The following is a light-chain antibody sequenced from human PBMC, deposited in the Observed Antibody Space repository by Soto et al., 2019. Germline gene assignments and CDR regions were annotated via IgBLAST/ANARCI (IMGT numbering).Light chain of an antibody. CDR1: VGL. CDR3: CLYVGGRTYV. J-gene: IGLJ1*01. V-gene: IGLV2-23*01. Sequence: QSVLTQPASVSGSPGQSIRVSCTAAVGLDSWYQQHPGKVPKLIIYDDTKRPSGVSSRFSGSKSGNTASLTISGLQTEDEADYYCCLYVGGRTYVFGAGTKVTVL. CDR2: DDT.